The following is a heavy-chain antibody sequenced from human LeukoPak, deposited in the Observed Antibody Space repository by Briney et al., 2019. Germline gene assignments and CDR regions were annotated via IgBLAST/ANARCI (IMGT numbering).Heavy chain of an antibody. J-gene: IGHJ4*02. Sequence: GGSLRLSCAASGFTFRTYEMNWVRQAPGKGLEWVSYISNTGSRLDYADSVKGRFTISRDNAKNSLYLQMNSLRAEDKAIYYCARDLRGSANYFDYWGQGTLVTVSS. CDR3: ARDLRGSANYFDY. CDR1: GFTFRTYE. CDR2: ISNTGSRL. D-gene: IGHD2-15*01. V-gene: IGHV3-48*03.